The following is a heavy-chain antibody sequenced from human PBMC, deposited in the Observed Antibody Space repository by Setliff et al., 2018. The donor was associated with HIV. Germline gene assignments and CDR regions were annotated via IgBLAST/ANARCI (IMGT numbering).Heavy chain of an antibody. CDR1: GFTFSDYW. V-gene: IGHV3-21*01. J-gene: IGHJ4*02. CDR3: ARGGDSSASDH. CDR2: IRHSNPYE. Sequence: GGSLRLSCAASGFTFSDYWMHWVRQAPGKGLEWVSTIRHSNPYEYYTDSVKGRFTISRDNAKKSLYLQMNSLSAEDTAVYYCARGGDSSASDHWGQGTLVTVSS. D-gene: IGHD6-19*01.